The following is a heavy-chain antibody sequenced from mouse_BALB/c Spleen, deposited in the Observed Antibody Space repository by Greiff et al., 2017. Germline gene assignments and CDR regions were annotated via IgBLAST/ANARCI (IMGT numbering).Heavy chain of an antibody. CDR1: GFTFSSYT. Sequence: EVMLVESGGGLVKPGGSLKLSCAASGFTFSSYTMSWVRQTPEKRLEWVATISSGGSYTYYPDSVKGRFTISRDNAKNTLYLQMSSLKSEDTAMYYCTRDLYGYFDYWGQGTTLTVSS. V-gene: IGHV5-6-4*01. CDR2: ISSGGSYT. J-gene: IGHJ2*01. D-gene: IGHD1-1*02. CDR3: TRDLYGYFDY.